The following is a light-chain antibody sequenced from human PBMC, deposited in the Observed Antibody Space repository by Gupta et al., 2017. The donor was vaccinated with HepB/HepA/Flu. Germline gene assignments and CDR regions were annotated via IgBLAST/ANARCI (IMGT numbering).Light chain of an antibody. CDR3: QQSYSIPLT. CDR1: QSIGTY. CDR2: ATS. V-gene: IGKV1-39*01. Sequence: DIQMTQSPSSLSASVGDGVTITCRASQSIGTYLNWYQHKPGKSPNLLIYATSRLQSGVPSRFSGSGSGTDFTLTISSLQPEDFATYYCQQSYSIPLTFGGGTKVEIK. J-gene: IGKJ4*01.